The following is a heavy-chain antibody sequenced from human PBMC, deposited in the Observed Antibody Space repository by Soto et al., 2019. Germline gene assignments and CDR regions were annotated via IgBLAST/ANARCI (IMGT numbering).Heavy chain of an antibody. CDR1: GFSFSDYS. V-gene: IGHV3-11*01. CDR2: ISNTAITD. D-gene: IGHD2-2*01. CDR3: ARYLNQMLSHKNDYYYLNV. Sequence: QVQLVESGGDLVKPGGSLRLSCVASGFSFSDYSMTWMRQAPGGGLDFVAFISNTAITDYYADSVKGRFTIYRENARNSVYLQMDSLRAEDAAVYYCARYLNQMLSHKNDYYYLNVWCTGTTVTVSS. J-gene: IGHJ6*04.